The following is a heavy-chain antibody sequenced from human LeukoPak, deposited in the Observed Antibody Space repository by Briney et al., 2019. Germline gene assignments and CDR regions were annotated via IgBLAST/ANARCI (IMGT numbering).Heavy chain of an antibody. Sequence: SETLSLTCTVSGGSISSSSYYWGWIRQPPGKGLEWIGSIYYSGSTYYNPSLKSRVTISVDTSKNQFSLKLSSVTAADTAVYYCARSYCSSTSCYGGRYYYYYYGMDVWGQGTTVTVSS. V-gene: IGHV4-39*07. CDR1: GGSISSSSYY. CDR3: ARSYCSSTSCYGGRYYYYYYGMDV. D-gene: IGHD2-2*01. CDR2: IYYSGST. J-gene: IGHJ6*02.